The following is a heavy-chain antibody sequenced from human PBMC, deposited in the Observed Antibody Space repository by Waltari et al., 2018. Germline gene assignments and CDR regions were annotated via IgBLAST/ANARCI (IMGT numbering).Heavy chain of an antibody. V-gene: IGHV4-38-2*01. CDR2: IYHSGST. CDR3: ARMGGRGVVVVAATVDY. Sequence: QVQLQESGPGLVKPSETLSLTCAVSGYSISSGYYWRWIRQPPGTGLEWIGSIYHSGSTYYNPSLKSRVTISVDTSKNQCSLKLSSVTAADTAVYYCARMGGRGVVVVAATVDYWGQGTLVTVSS. J-gene: IGHJ4*02. CDR1: GYSISSGYY. D-gene: IGHD2-15*01.